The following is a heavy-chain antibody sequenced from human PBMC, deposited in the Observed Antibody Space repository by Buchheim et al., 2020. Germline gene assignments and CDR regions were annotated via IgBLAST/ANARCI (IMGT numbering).Heavy chain of an antibody. D-gene: IGHD2-21*01. CDR3: ARSRIVVVPPGMKGSVEKYGMDV. J-gene: IGHJ6*02. Sequence: QVRLQESGPGLVKPSQTLSLTCTVSGDSISSGDYYWSWIRQPPGKGLEWIGSIYYSGTTYYNPSLESRLTISVETSKTQFSLKLTSVTATDTAVYYCARSRIVVVPPGMKGSVEKYGMDVWGQGTT. V-gene: IGHV4-30-4*01. CDR2: IYYSGTT. CDR1: GDSISSGDYY.